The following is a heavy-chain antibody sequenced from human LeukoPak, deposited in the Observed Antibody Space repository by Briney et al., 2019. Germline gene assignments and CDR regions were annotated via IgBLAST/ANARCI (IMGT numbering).Heavy chain of an antibody. CDR3: ARGGRAEYYYGSGSQYNWFDP. J-gene: IGHJ5*02. CDR1: GGSISSYY. V-gene: IGHV4-34*01. Sequence: SETLSLTCTVSGGSISSYYWSWIRQPPGKGLEWIGEINHSGSTNYNPSLKSRVTISVDTSKNQFSLKLSSVTAADTAVYYCARGGRAEYYYGSGSQYNWFDPWGQGTLVTVSS. CDR2: INHSGST. D-gene: IGHD3-10*01.